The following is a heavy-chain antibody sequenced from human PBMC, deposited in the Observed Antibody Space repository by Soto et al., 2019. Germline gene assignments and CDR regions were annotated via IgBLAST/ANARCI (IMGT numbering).Heavy chain of an antibody. CDR3: AAHAGHKYGPLDY. J-gene: IGHJ4*02. CDR2: IYHTGST. Sequence: QVQLQESGPGLLKPSGALSLTCDVSGGSISSSNWWSWVRQPPGKGLEWIGEIYHTGSTNYNPSLQSRVTRSIDESNNQFSLKLDSVTAADTAVYSCAAHAGHKYGPLDYWCQGTLVTV. CDR1: GGSISSSNW. D-gene: IGHD3-10*01. V-gene: IGHV4-4*02.